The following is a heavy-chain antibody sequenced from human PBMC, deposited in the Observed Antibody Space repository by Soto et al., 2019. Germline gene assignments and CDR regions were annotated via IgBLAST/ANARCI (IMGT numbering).Heavy chain of an antibody. Sequence: GGSLRLSCAASGYTFSHYWMHWVRQAPGKGLVWVSRVNPDGTITTYADSVKGRFTISRDNAKNTLYLQMNSLGVEDTALYYCSYDTFGYKHFGGQGASVTLYS. CDR1: GYTFSHYW. CDR2: VNPDGTIT. D-gene: IGHD3-9*01. V-gene: IGHV3-74*01. J-gene: IGHJ4*02. CDR3: SYDTFGYKHF.